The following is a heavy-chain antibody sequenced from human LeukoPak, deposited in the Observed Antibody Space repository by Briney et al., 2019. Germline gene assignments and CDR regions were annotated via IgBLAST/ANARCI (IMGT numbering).Heavy chain of an antibody. Sequence: ETLSLTCTVSGGSISRYYWSWIRQPPGKGLEWIGYIHHRGSTNYNPSLKSRVTISVDTSKNQFSRKLSSLTAADTAVYYCARSVLGYSYGRHIDYSGQGTPFSVSS. CDR3: ARSVLGYSYGRHIDY. J-gene: IGHJ4*02. CDR2: IHHRGST. D-gene: IGHD5-18*01. CDR1: GGSISRYY. V-gene: IGHV4-59*01.